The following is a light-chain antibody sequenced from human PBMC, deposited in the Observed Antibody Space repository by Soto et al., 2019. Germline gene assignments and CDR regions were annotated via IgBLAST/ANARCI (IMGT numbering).Light chain of an antibody. Sequence: DITMTKSPSTLSASVEERVTITCRASQSISSWLAWYQQKPGKAPKLLIYKASSLESGVPSRFSGSGSGTEFTLTISSLQPDDVATYYCQQSWTCGQGTKVEIK. CDR3: QQSWT. V-gene: IGKV1-5*03. CDR2: KAS. J-gene: IGKJ1*01. CDR1: QSISSW.